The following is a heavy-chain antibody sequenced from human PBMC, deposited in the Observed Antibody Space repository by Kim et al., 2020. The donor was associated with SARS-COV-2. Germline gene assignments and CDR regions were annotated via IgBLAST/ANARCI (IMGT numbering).Heavy chain of an antibody. J-gene: IGHJ6*02. CDR3: ARDTTALTADNCYVLDV. Sequence: SVKSRFPMSRDNAKNSLYLQMNSLTAEDTAVYYCARDTTALTADNCYVLDVWGQGTTVTVSS. V-gene: IGHV3-11*05. D-gene: IGHD7-27*01.